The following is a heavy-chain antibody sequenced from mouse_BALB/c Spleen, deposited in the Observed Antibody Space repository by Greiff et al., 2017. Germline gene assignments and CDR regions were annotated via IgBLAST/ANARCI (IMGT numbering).Heavy chain of an antibody. CDR3: ARIAPTMITTDYAMDY. CDR1: GFSLTSYG. D-gene: IGHD2-4*01. J-gene: IGHJ4*01. V-gene: IGHV2-2*02. Sequence: QVHVKQSGPGLVQPSQSLSITCTVSGFSLTSYGVHWVRQSPGKGLEWLGVIWSGGSTDYNAAFISRLSISKDNSKSQVFFKMNSLQANDTAIYYCARIAPTMITTDYAMDYWGQGTSVTVSS. CDR2: IWSGGST.